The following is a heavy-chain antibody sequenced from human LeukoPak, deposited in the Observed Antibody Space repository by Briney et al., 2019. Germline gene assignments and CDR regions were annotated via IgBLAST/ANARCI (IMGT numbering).Heavy chain of an antibody. CDR1: GYSLTSYW. Sequence: GESLKISCKGSGYSLTSYWIGWVRQMPGKGLEWMGIIYPGDSDTRYSPSFQGQVTISADKSISTAYLQWSSLKASDTAMYYCARSASIVGGAYYYGMDVWGQGTTVTVSS. V-gene: IGHV5-51*01. D-gene: IGHD1-26*01. J-gene: IGHJ6*02. CDR2: IYPGDSDT. CDR3: ARSASIVGGAYYYGMDV.